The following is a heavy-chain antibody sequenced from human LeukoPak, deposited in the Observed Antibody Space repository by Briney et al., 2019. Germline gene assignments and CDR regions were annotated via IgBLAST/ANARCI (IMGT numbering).Heavy chain of an antibody. CDR1: GGSIGSSSHY. Sequence: SETLSLTCTVSGGSIGSSSHYWGWIWQPPGKGLEWIGSIYYSGSTYYNPSLKSRVAISVDTSKNEFSLKLSPVAAAGTALLLFARLRSFSCSGRGNWFDPLGQGIPVT. V-gene: IGHV4-39*01. D-gene: IGHD3-10*02. CDR2: IYYSGST. CDR3: ARLRSFSCSGRGNWFDP. J-gene: IGHJ5*02.